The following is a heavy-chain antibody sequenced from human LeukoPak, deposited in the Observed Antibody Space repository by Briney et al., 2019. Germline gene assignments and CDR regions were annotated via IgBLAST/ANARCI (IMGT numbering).Heavy chain of an antibody. J-gene: IGHJ4*02. Sequence: GGSLRLSCAASGFTFSSYSMNWVRRAPGKGLEWVSYISSSSSTIYYADSVKGRFTISRDNAKNSLYLQMNSLRAEDTAVYYCARVNYGDYGTYFDYWGQGTLVTVSS. CDR2: ISSSSSTI. CDR3: ARVNYGDYGTYFDY. V-gene: IGHV3-48*04. D-gene: IGHD4-17*01. CDR1: GFTFSSYS.